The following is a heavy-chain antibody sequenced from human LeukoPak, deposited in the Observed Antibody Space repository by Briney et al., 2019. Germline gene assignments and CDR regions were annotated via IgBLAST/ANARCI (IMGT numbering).Heavy chain of an antibody. CDR1: GFTFSSYG. Sequence: PGGSLRLSCAASGFTFSSYGMHWVRQAPGKGLEWVAFIRYDGSNKYYADSVKGRFTISRDNSKNTLYLQMNSLRAEDTAMYYCAKDLYNWNSVYFDYWGQGTLVTVSS. V-gene: IGHV3-30*02. J-gene: IGHJ4*02. CDR2: IRYDGSNK. D-gene: IGHD1-7*01. CDR3: AKDLYNWNSVYFDY.